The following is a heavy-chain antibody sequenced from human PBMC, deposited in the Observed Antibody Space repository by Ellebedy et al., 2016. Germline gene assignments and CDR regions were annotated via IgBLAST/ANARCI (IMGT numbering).Heavy chain of an antibody. V-gene: IGHV3-21*01. J-gene: IGHJ3*02. CDR3: ARHVGATPYDAFDI. Sequence: GGSLRLSXAASGFTFSDYFMTWIRQAPGKGLEWVSSISSSSSYIYYADSVKGRFTISRDNAKNSLYLQMNSLRAEDTAVYYCARHVGATPYDAFDIWGQGTMVTVSS. CDR1: GFTFSDYF. CDR2: ISSSSSYI. D-gene: IGHD1-26*01.